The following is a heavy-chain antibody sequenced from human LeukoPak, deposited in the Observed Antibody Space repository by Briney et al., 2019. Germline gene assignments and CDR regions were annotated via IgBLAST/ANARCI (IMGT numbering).Heavy chain of an antibody. D-gene: IGHD1-26*01. V-gene: IGHV1-18*01. J-gene: IGHJ4*02. CDR3: ARDGWDPTAPNFDY. CDR2: ISAYNGNT. Sequence: GASVKVSCKASGYTFTSYGVSWVRQAPGHGLEWMGWISAYNGNTNYAQKLQGRVTMTTDTSTSTAYMELRSLRSDDTAVYYCARDGWDPTAPNFDYWGQGTLVTVSS. CDR1: GYTFTSYG.